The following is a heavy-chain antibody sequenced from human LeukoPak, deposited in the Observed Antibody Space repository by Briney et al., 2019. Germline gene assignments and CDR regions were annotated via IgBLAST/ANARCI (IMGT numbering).Heavy chain of an antibody. D-gene: IGHD2-2*01. V-gene: IGHV3-23*01. CDR1: GFTFSSYA. Sequence: GGSLRLTCAASGFTFSSYAMSWVRQAPGKGLEWVSAISGSGGSTYYADSVKGRFTISRDNSKNTLYLQMNSLRAEDTAVYYCAKDKVYQLLGWFDPWGQGTLVTVSS. CDR2: ISGSGGST. CDR3: AKDKVYQLLGWFDP. J-gene: IGHJ5*02.